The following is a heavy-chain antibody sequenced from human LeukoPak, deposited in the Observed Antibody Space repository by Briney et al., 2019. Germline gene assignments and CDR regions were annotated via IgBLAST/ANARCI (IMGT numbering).Heavy chain of an antibody. CDR3: VRGSKQWLLHDAFDI. Sequence: GGSLRLSCAASGFTFSSSAMSWVRQAPGKGLEWVSSISSSSSSYIYYADSVKGRFTISRDNAKNSLYVQMNILRAEDTAVYYCVRGSKQWLLHDAFDIWGHGTMVTVSS. CDR2: ISSSSSSYI. D-gene: IGHD6-19*01. V-gene: IGHV3-21*01. J-gene: IGHJ3*02. CDR1: GFTFSSSA.